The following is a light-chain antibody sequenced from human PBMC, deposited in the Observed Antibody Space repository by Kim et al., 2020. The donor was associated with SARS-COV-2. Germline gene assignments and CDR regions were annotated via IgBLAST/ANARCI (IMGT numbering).Light chain of an antibody. CDR3: QQYATSPPYT. V-gene: IGKV3-20*01. J-gene: IGKJ2*01. Sequence: RAPPACRASQAVSSLKLPCYQHTPGQAPRLLVHNLSNRATGIPDRFNRSVSCTYFSLTISRVEPEDFAVYFCQQYATSPPYTFGQGTKLEI. CDR2: NLS. CDR1: QAVSSLK.